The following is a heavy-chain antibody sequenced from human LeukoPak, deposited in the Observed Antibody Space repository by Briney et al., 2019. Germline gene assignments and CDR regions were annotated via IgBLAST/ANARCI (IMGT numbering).Heavy chain of an antibody. D-gene: IGHD1-1*01. V-gene: IGHV3-23*01. CDR3: AKDHNPNPTTFDY. Sequence: AISGSGGSTYYADSVKGRFTISRDNSKNTLYLQMNSLRAEDTAVYYCAKDHNPNPTTFDYWGQGTLVTVSS. CDR2: ISGSGGST. J-gene: IGHJ4*02.